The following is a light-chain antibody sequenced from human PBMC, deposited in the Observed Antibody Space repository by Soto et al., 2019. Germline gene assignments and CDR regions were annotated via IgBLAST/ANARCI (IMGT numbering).Light chain of an antibody. CDR3: QQYDSSPWS. V-gene: IGKV3-20*01. J-gene: IGKJ1*01. Sequence: ERVLTQSPGTLSLSPGEIDTLSCSASQSVSSSFLAWYQLKPGQAPRLRIYGASSRATGIPDRFSGSGSGIDFNLTIIRLEPEAFAVYSCQQYDSSPWSFRQGTKMEIK. CDR1: QSVSSSF. CDR2: GAS.